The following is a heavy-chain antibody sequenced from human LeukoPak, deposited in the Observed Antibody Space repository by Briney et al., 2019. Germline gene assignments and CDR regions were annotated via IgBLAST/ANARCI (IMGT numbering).Heavy chain of an antibody. CDR1: GYTFTGYY. J-gene: IGHJ4*02. V-gene: IGHV1-2*02. CDR3: AGDRRYRVTIFGVVDY. D-gene: IGHD3-3*01. CDR2: INPNSGGT. Sequence: ASVKVSCKASGYTFTGYYMHWVRQAPGQGLEWMGWINPNSGGTNYAQKFQGRVTMTRDTSISTAYMELSRLRSDDTAVYYCAGDRRYRVTIFGVVDYWGQGTLVTVSS.